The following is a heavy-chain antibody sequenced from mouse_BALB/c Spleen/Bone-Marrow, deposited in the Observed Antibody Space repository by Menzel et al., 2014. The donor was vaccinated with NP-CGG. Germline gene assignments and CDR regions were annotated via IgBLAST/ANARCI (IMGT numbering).Heavy chain of an antibody. Sequence: EVQLVEPGPGLVKPSQSLSLTCSVTGYSITSGYYWNWIRQFPGNKLEWMGYISYDGSNNYNPSLKNRISITRDTSKNQFFLKLNSVTTEDTATYYCARGNYVDYWGQGTTLTVSS. J-gene: IGHJ2*01. CDR2: ISYDGSN. V-gene: IGHV3-6*02. CDR3: ARGNYVDY. CDR1: GYSITSGYY.